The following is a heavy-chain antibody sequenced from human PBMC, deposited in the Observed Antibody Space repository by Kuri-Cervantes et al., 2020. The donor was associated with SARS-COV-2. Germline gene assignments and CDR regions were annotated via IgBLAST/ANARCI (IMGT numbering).Heavy chain of an antibody. V-gene: IGHV4-34*08. CDR2: INHSGST. J-gene: IGHJ4*02. D-gene: IGHD3-3*01. CDR1: GGTFSGYY. Sequence: SETLSLTCAVYGGTFSGYYWSWIRQPPGKGLEWIGEINHSGSTNYNPSLKSRVTISVDTSKNQFSQKLSSVTAVDTAVYYCAGHYGIWSGRLLGGFDYWGQGTLVTVSS. CDR3: AGHYGIWSGRLLGGFDY.